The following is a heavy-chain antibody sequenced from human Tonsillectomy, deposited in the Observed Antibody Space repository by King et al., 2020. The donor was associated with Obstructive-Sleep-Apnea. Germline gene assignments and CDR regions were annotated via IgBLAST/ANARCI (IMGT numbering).Heavy chain of an antibody. Sequence: VQLVQSGAEVKKPGESLKISCKGSEYSFNTYWIGWVRQMPGKGLEWMGIIYPDDSDTRYSPSFQGQVTISVDKSISTAYLQWSSLKASDNAIYYCSRHGGMCSSSSCQSGVDIWGQGTTVTVSS. J-gene: IGHJ6*02. CDR3: SRHGGMCSSSSCQSGVDI. CDR1: EYSFNTYW. CDR2: IYPDDSDT. V-gene: IGHV5-51*01. D-gene: IGHD2-2*01.